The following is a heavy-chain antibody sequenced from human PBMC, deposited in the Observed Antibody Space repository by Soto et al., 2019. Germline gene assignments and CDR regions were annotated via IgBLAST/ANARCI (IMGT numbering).Heavy chain of an antibody. D-gene: IGHD3-10*01. Sequence: GASVKVSCKASGYTFTSYGISWVRQAPGQGLEWMGWISAYNGNTNYAQKLQGRVTMTTDTSTSTAYMELRSLRSGDTAVYYCARDQRLRREYYFEYWGQGTLVTVSS. J-gene: IGHJ4*02. CDR1: GYTFTSYG. V-gene: IGHV1-18*01. CDR3: ARDQRLRREYYFEY. CDR2: ISAYNGNT.